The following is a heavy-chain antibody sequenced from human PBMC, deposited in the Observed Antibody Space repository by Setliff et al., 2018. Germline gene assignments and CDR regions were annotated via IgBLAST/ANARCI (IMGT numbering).Heavy chain of an antibody. CDR1: GGSISPYF. CDR2: IYHNGNT. Sequence: KPSETLSLTCTVSGGSISPYFWSWIRQPPGKGLEWIGYIYHNGNTNFNPSLKSRASISLDASKNQFALKLTSATAADTAVYYCARDPHYDLTYSLPGHAFDFWGQGIMVTVSS. CDR3: ARDPHYDLTYSLPGHAFDF. J-gene: IGHJ3*01. D-gene: IGHD3-22*01. V-gene: IGHV4-59*12.